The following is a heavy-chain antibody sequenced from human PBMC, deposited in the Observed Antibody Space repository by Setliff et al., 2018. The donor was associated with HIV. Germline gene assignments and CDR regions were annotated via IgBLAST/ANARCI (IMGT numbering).Heavy chain of an antibody. D-gene: IGHD6-13*01. V-gene: IGHV4-34*10. CDR2: INHSGRT. CDR1: GGSFTNYF. J-gene: IGHJ4*02. Sequence: PSETLSLTCAVYGGSFTNYFWSWIRQSPGKGLERIGEINHSGRTKYNPSLKSRVTMSVDTSKNQFSLKLKSVTAADTAIYYCARQSTVAAAGFDFWGQGTLVTVSS. CDR3: ARQSTVAAAGFDF.